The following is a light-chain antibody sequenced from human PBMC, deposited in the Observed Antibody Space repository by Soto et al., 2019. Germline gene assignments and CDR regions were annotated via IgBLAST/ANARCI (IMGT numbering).Light chain of an antibody. CDR3: QQYDSYPLT. CDR2: NAD. V-gene: IGKV1-5*01. CDR1: QDINRW. Sequence: DIQMTQSPSTLSASVGDRVTITCRASQDINRWLAWYQQKPGKAPKILIYNADTLESGVPSRFSGSGYGTEFILTISSLQPDDFATYYCQQYDSYPLTFGGGTKVDIK. J-gene: IGKJ4*01.